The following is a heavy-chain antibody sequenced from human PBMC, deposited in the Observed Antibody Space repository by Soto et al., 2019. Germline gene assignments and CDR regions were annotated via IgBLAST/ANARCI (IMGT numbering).Heavy chain of an antibody. J-gene: IGHJ4*02. Sequence: EVQLVESGGDLVQPGGSLRLSCTASGFTFSMYWMHWVRQVPGKGPEWVSRISDDGSRADYADSVKGRFTISRDNAKNTLYLGMNVLRADDTAVYYCTRGPRPSSVGTGAFWGQGTPVTVSS. V-gene: IGHV3-74*01. D-gene: IGHD3-10*01. CDR3: TRGPRPSSVGTGAF. CDR2: ISDDGSRA. CDR1: GFTFSMYW.